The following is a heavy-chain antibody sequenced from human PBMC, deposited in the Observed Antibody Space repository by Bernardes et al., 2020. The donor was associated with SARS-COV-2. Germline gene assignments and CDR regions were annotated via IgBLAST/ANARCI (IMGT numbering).Heavy chain of an antibody. Sequence: GSLRLSCAASGFTFSSYAMSWVRQAPGKGLEWVSAISGSGGSTYYADSVKGRFTISRDNSKNTLYLQMNSLRAEDTAVYYCAKAITMVRGGSYYMDVWGKGTTVTVSS. CDR3: AKAITMVRGGSYYMDV. CDR1: GFTFSSYA. J-gene: IGHJ6*03. V-gene: IGHV3-23*01. D-gene: IGHD3-10*01. CDR2: ISGSGGST.